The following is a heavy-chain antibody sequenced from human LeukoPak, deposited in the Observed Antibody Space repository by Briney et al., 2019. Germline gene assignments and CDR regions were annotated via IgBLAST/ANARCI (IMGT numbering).Heavy chain of an antibody. CDR3: ARRLSSPFDYYYGMDV. CDR1: GFTFSSYD. CDR2: ISSSSSYI. V-gene: IGHV3-21*01. J-gene: IGHJ6*04. Sequence: GGSLRLSCAAFGFTFSSYDMNWVRQAPGKGLEWVSSISSSSSYIYYADSVKGRFTISRDNAKNSLYLQMNSLRAEDTAVYYCARRLSSPFDYYYGMDVWGKGTTVTVSS.